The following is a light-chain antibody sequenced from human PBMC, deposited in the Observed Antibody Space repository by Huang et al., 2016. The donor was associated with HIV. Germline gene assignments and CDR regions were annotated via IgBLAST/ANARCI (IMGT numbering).Light chain of an antibody. CDR3: QHYYSVPQT. Sequence: DIVMTQSPDFLSVSPGERATMNCKSSQSSFYSLNNKNYLAWFQQRPGRPPKLILYWATTRESRIPDRLSISSYRTEFTLTIDNVQDEDVAIYYCQHYYSVPQTFGRGTKVELK. J-gene: IGKJ1*01. V-gene: IGKV4-1*01. CDR2: WAT. CDR1: QSSFYSLNNKNY.